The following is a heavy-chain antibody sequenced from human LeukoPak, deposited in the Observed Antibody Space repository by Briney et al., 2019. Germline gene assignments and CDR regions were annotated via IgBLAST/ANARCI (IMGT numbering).Heavy chain of an antibody. Sequence: GASVKVSCKASGYTFTSYDIQWVRQATGQGLEWMGWMNPNTGNTGYAQNFQGRVTMTRDTSISTAYMELSRLRSDDTAVYYCARVPYSSSGCTNGVCSEVIDYWGQGTLVTVSS. J-gene: IGHJ4*02. D-gene: IGHD2-8*01. CDR3: ARVPYSSSGCTNGVCSEVIDY. CDR2: MNPNTGNT. V-gene: IGHV1-8*01. CDR1: GYTFTSYD.